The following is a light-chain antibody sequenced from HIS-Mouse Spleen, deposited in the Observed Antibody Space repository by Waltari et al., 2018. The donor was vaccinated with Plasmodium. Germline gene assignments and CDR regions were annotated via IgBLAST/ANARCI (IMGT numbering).Light chain of an antibody. CDR3: QQYNNWSFT. J-gene: IGKJ3*01. CDR1: QSVSSN. CDR2: GAA. Sequence: IVMTQSPATLPVSPGERATISCRASQSVSSNVAWYQQKPGQAPRLLIYGAATRATGIPARFSGSGSGTEFTLTISSLQSEDFAVYYCQQYNNWSFTFGPGTKVDIK. V-gene: IGKV3-15*01.